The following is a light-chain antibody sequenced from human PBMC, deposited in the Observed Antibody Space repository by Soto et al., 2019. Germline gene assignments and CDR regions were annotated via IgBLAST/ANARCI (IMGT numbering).Light chain of an antibody. J-gene: IGKJ3*01. V-gene: IGKV3-15*01. CDR3: QEYSKWPLFP. Sequence: EIVVTQSPGILSVSAGERATLSCRASQSVSRNLAWYQQKPGQAPTLLIYGASTRATGIPARFTGSGSGTEFALTISSLQSEDFAVYYCQEYSKWPLFPFGPGTKVDIK. CDR2: GAS. CDR1: QSVSRN.